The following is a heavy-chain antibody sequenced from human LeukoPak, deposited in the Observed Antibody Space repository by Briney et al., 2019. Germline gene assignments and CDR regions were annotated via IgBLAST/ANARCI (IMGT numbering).Heavy chain of an antibody. CDR1: GGSISTYY. J-gene: IGHJ5*02. Sequence: SETLSLTCTVSGGSISTYYWSWIRQPPGKGLEWIGYIYYSGSTNYNPSLKSRVTISVDASKNQFSLKLSSVTAADTAVYYCARHSTSGWNWFDPWGQGTLVTVSS. V-gene: IGHV4-59*08. D-gene: IGHD6-19*01. CDR3: ARHSTSGWNWFDP. CDR2: IYYSGST.